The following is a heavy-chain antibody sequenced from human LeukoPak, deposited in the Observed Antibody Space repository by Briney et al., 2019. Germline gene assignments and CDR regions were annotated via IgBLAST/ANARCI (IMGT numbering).Heavy chain of an antibody. J-gene: IGHJ4*02. CDR2: ISSSSSYT. CDR1: GFTLSDYY. V-gene: IGHV3-11*05. Sequence: GGSLRLSCVASGFTLSDYYMSWIRQAPGKGLEWVSYISSSSSYTNYADSVKGRFTISRDNAKNSLYLQMNSLRAEDTAVYYCAKDGDYIDYWGQGTLVTVSS. CDR3: AKDGDYIDY. D-gene: IGHD4-17*01.